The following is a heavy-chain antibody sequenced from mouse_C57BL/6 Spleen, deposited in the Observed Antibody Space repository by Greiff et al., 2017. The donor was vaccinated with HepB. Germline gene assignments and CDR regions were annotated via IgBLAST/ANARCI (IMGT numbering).Heavy chain of an antibody. CDR1: GYTFTDYE. V-gene: IGHV1-15*01. CDR2: IDPETGGT. Sequence: VQLKESGAELVRPGASVTLSCKASGYTFTDYEMHWVKQTPVHGLEWIGAIDPETGGTAYNQKFKGKAILTADKSSSTAYMELRSLTSEDSAVYYCTRRSMGYWGQGTTLTVSS. J-gene: IGHJ2*01. D-gene: IGHD2-3*01. CDR3: TRRSMGY.